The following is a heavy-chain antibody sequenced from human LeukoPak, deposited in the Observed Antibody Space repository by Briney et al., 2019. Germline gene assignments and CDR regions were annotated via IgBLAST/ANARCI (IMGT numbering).Heavy chain of an antibody. D-gene: IGHD3-3*01. CDR2: ISYDGSNK. CDR3: ARAGRFLEWLLFGY. V-gene: IGHV3-30*03. J-gene: IGHJ4*02. Sequence: PGGSLRLSCAASGFTFSSYGMHWVRQAPGKGLEWVAVISYDGSNKYYADSVKGRFTISRDNSNNTLYLQMNSLRAEDTAVYYCARAGRFLEWLLFGYWGQGTLVTVSS. CDR1: GFTFSSYG.